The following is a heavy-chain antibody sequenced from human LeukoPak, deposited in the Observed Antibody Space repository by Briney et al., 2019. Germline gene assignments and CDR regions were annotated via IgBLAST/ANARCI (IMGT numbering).Heavy chain of an antibody. J-gene: IGHJ5*02. D-gene: IGHD3-22*01. Sequence: GGSLRLSCAVSGFTFSSYWMHWVRQAPGKGLEWVSAISGSGGSTYYADSVKGRFTISRDNSKNTLYLQMNSLRAEDTAVYYCAKDYSSGYYPVGPNWFDPWGQGTLVTVSS. CDR2: ISGSGGST. CDR1: GFTFSSYW. CDR3: AKDYSSGYYPVGPNWFDP. V-gene: IGHV3-23*01.